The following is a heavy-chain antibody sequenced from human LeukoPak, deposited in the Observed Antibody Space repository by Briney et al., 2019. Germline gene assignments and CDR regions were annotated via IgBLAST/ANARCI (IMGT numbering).Heavy chain of an antibody. CDR1: GASISSRTYY. CDR2: IYYTGTA. D-gene: IGHD7-27*01. Sequence: PSETLSLTCSVSGASISSRTYYCAWIRQPPGKGLEWIGSIYYTGTAYYSPSLKSRVTISIDTSKNQFFLNLRSVTAADTAVYYCARDVAWGFDPWGQGTLVTVSS. CDR3: ARDVAWGFDP. J-gene: IGHJ5*02. V-gene: IGHV4-39*07.